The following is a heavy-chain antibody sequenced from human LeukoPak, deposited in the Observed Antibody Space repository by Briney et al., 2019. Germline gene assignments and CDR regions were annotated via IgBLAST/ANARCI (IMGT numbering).Heavy chain of an antibody. CDR3: AATNWFDP. CDR2: INQGGSDQ. J-gene: IGHJ5*02. V-gene: IGHV3-7*01. Sequence: GGSLRLSCAASGFTFSDYWMSWVRQAPGKEPEWVANINQGGSDQYYVDSLKGRFTISRDNAKNLLFLQMNGLTAEDTAVYYCAATNWFDPWGQGTLVTVSS. D-gene: IGHD1-26*01. CDR1: GFTFSDYW.